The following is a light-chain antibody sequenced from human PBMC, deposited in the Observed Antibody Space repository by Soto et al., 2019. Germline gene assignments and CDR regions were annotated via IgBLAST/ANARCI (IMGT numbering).Light chain of an antibody. CDR2: GAS. CDR3: QQHNGYSERM. V-gene: IGKV1-5*01. J-gene: IGKJ1*01. CDR1: QSISTW. Sequence: DIQMTQSPSTLSASAGDRVTITCRASQSISTWLAWYQQKPGKAPKLLIYGASSLASGVPSRFSGRGSGTEFTLTISSLQPDDFATYYCQQHNGYSERMFGQGTKVEV.